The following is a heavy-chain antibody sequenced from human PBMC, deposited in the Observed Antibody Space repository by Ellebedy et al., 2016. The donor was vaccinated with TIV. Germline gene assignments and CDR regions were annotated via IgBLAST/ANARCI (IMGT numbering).Heavy chain of an antibody. CDR1: GFTFSSYA. V-gene: IGHV3-23*01. Sequence: GGSLRLSCAVSGFTFSSYAMSCVRQAPGKGLEWVSTISGSGGSTYYLDSVKGRLNISRDNSKNKLYLQMNSLRAEDTAVYYCATLPITMVVLAEYYFDYWGQGTLVTVSS. J-gene: IGHJ4*02. D-gene: IGHD3-22*01. CDR2: ISGSGGST. CDR3: ATLPITMVVLAEYYFDY.